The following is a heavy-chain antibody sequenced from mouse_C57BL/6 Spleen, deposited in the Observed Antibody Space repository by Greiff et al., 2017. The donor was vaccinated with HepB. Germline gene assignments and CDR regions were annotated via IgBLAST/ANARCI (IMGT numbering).Heavy chain of an antibody. CDR1: GFTFSSYA. D-gene: IGHD2-3*01. V-gene: IGHV5-9-1*02. CDR3: TRDTGYYSTRYFDY. Sequence: EVKLMESGEGLVKPGGSLKLSCAASGFTFSSYAMSWVRQTPEKRLEWVAYISSGGDYIYYADTVKGRFTISRDNARNTLYLQMSSLKSEDTAMYYCTRDTGYYSTRYFDYWGQGTTLTVSS. J-gene: IGHJ2*01. CDR2: ISSGGDYI.